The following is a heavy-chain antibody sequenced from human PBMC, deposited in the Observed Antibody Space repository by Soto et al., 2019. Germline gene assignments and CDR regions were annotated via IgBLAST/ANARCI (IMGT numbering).Heavy chain of an antibody. CDR3: ARDPPETPSDY. V-gene: IGHV1-18*01. CDR2: ISAKNGDT. CDR1: GYTFTDYG. Sequence: QVQLVQSGADVKKPGASVRVSCKASGYTFTDYGITWVRQAPGQGLERMGWISAKNGDTNLAQKFRGRVTLTTDTSTGTAYMDLGSLAPDDTAVYYCARDPPETPSDYWGQGTLVTVSS. J-gene: IGHJ4*02.